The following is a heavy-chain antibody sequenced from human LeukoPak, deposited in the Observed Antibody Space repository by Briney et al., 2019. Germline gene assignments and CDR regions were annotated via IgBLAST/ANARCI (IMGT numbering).Heavy chain of an antibody. J-gene: IGHJ1*01. Sequence: GGSLRLSCAASGFTFSSYAMSWVRQAPGKGLEWVSAISGSGGSTYYADSVKGRFTISRDNSKNTLYLQMNSLRAEDTAVYYCAKDVYCSGGSCPAEYFQHWGQGTLVTVSS. CDR3: AKDVYCSGGSCPAEYFQH. D-gene: IGHD2-15*01. CDR2: ISGSGGST. V-gene: IGHV3-23*01. CDR1: GFTFSSYA.